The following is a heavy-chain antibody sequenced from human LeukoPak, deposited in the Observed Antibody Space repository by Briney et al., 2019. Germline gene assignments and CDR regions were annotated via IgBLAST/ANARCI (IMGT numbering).Heavy chain of an antibody. CDR3: ARDRYYYGSGSYFFDY. D-gene: IGHD3-10*01. Sequence: SETLSLTCTVSGGSISSYYWSWIRQPPGKGLEWIGYIYYSGSTNYNPSLKSRVTISVDTSKNQFSLKLSSVTAADTAVYYCARDRYYYGSGSYFFDYWGQGTLVTVSS. V-gene: IGHV4-59*01. CDR1: GGSISSYY. CDR2: IYYSGST. J-gene: IGHJ4*02.